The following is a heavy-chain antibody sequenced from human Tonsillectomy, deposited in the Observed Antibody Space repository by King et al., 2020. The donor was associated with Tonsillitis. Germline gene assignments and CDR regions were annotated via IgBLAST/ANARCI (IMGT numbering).Heavy chain of an antibody. CDR1: GYTFTSHA. V-gene: IGHV1-18*04. CDR3: AKDQGAFDI. J-gene: IGHJ3*02. Sequence: QLVQSGAEVMEPGASVKVSCKASGYTFTSHAISWVRQAPGQGLEWLGWISAYNGNTKYAQNLQGRVTMTTDTSTNTAYMELRCLRSDGTAVYYCAKDQGAFDIWGQGTMVTVSS. CDR2: ISAYNGNT.